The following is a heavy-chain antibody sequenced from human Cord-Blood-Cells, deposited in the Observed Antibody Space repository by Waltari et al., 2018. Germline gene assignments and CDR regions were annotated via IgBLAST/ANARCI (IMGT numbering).Heavy chain of an antibody. Sequence: SIYYSGSTYYNPSLKSRVTISVDTSKNQFSLKLSSVTAADTAVYYCATNIVVVPAAKNSDYWGQGTLVTVSS. D-gene: IGHD2-2*01. V-gene: IGHV4-39*01. CDR2: IYYSGST. CDR3: ATNIVVVPAAKNSDY. J-gene: IGHJ4*02.